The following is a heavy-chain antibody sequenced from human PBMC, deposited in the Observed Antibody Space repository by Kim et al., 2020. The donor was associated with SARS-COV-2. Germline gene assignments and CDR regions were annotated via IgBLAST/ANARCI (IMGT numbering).Heavy chain of an antibody. Sequence: SETLSLTCAVYGGSFSGYYWSWIRQPPGKGLEWIGEINHSGSTNYNPSLKSRVTISVDTSKNQFSLKLSSVTAADTAVYYCARLGGGWLQFFDYWGQGTLVTVSS. D-gene: IGHD5-12*01. CDR2: INHSGST. V-gene: IGHV4-34*01. J-gene: IGHJ4*02. CDR3: ARLGGGWLQFFDY. CDR1: GGSFSGYY.